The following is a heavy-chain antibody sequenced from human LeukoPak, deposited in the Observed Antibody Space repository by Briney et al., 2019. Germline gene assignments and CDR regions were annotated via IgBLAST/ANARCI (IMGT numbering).Heavy chain of an antibody. V-gene: IGHV3-30*03. CDR1: GFTFSNYG. J-gene: IGHJ3*02. CDR2: ISFDGSNK. CDR3: TRDHNLRDPNAFDI. Sequence: GSLRLSCAASGFTFSNYGMHWVRQAPGKGLEWVAVISFDGSNKYYADSVRGRITISRDNAKNSVYLQMNSLRAEDTAVYYCTRDHNLRDPNAFDIWGQGTMVTVSS.